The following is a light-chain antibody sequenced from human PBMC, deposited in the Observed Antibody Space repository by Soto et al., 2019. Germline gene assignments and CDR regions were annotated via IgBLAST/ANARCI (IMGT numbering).Light chain of an antibody. CDR1: QSVSSSY. V-gene: IGKV3-20*01. J-gene: IGKJ1*01. CDR3: QQYGSSWT. CDR2: GAS. Sequence: DIVLTQSPGTLPLSPGERATLSCRASQSVSSSYLVWYQQKRGQAPRLLIYGASSRATGIPDRFSGSGSGTDFTLTISRLEPEDLAVYYCQQYGSSWTFGQGTKVEIK.